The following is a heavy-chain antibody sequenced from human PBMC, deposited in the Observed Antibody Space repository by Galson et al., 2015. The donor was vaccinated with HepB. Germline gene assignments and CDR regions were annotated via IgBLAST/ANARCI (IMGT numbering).Heavy chain of an antibody. V-gene: IGHV1-69*13. Sequence: SVKVSCKASGGTFSRYAISWVRQAPGQGPEWMGGIIPIFGTPNYAQKFQGRVRITADESTSTAYMELSSPRSEDTAVYYCARDGDGDSSGWSRIRNHYYGMDVWGQGTTVTVSS. CDR2: IIPIFGTP. CDR1: GGTFSRYA. J-gene: IGHJ6*02. D-gene: IGHD6-19*01. CDR3: ARDGDGDSSGWSRIRNHYYGMDV.